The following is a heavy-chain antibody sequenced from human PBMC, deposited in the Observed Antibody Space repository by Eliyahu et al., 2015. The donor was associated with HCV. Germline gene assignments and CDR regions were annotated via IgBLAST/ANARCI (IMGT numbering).Heavy chain of an antibody. J-gene: IGHJ6*02. CDR2: IYTSGST. CDR3: ARGSIAPDV. V-gene: IGHV4-4*07. D-gene: IGHD6-6*01. CDR1: GSSLNNXX. Sequence: QVQLQESGPGLVKPSETLSITCTVSGSSLNNXXWSWIXXPAGXGLEWIGRIYTSGSTNYNPSLRSRVTMSVDTSRNQFSLKLTSVTAADTAVYYCARGSIAPDVWGQGTTVIVSS.